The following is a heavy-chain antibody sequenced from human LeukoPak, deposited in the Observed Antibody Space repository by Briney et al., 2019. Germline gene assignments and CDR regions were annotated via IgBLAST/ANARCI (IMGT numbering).Heavy chain of an antibody. V-gene: IGHV3-23*01. CDR1: GFTFSSYA. Sequence: GGSLRLSSAASGFTFSSYAMSWVRQAPGKGLEWVSAISGSGGSTYYADSVKGRFTISRDNSKNTLYLQMNSLRAEDTAVYYCAKGGGDCSSTSCSSNWFDPWGQGTLVTVSS. D-gene: IGHD2-2*01. CDR2: ISGSGGST. CDR3: AKGGGDCSSTSCSSNWFDP. J-gene: IGHJ5*02.